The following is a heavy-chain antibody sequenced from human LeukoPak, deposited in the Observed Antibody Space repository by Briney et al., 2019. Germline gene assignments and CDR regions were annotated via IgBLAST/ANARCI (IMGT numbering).Heavy chain of an antibody. V-gene: IGHV4-59*01. Sequence: SETLSLTCTVSGGSISSYYWSWIRQPPGKGLEWIGYIYYSGSTNYNPSLKSRVTISVDTSKNQFSLKLSSVTAADTAVYYCARVRGVTFNLDPWGQGTLVTVSS. D-gene: IGHD3-10*01. CDR1: GGSISSYY. J-gene: IGHJ5*02. CDR2: IYYSGST. CDR3: ARVRGVTFNLDP.